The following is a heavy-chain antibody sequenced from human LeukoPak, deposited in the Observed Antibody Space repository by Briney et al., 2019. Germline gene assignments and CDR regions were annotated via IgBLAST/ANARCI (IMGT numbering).Heavy chain of an antibody. CDR2: ISGSGGST. V-gene: IGHV3-23*01. Sequence: GGSLRLSCAASGFTFSSYGMSWVRQAPGKGLEWVSAISGSGGSTYYADSVKGRFTISRDNSKNTLYLQMNSLRAEDTAVYYCAKSPSPYYYGSGSYLVYWGQGTLVTVSS. CDR3: AKSPSPYYYGSGSYLVY. CDR1: GFTFSSYG. D-gene: IGHD3-10*01. J-gene: IGHJ4*02.